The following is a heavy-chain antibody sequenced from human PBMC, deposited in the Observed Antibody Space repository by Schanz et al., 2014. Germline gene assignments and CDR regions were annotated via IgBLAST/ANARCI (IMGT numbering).Heavy chain of an antibody. J-gene: IGHJ3*02. V-gene: IGHV3-23*04. CDR3: AKGRFGELSAFDI. Sequence: EVQLAESGGGWVQPGGSLRLSCAASGFTFSDYSMNWVRQAPGKGLEWVSAISGSGGSTYYADSVKGRFTISRDNSKNTLYLQMNSLRAEDTAVYYCAKGRFGELSAFDIWGQGTMVTVSS. CDR2: ISGSGGST. CDR1: GFTFSDYS. D-gene: IGHD3-10*01.